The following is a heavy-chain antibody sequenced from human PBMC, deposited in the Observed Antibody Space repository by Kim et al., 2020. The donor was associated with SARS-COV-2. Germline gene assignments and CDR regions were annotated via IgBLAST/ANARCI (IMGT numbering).Heavy chain of an antibody. V-gene: IGHV1-46*01. CDR3: ARGRITTRLRNWFDP. D-gene: IGHD3-3*01. J-gene: IGHJ5*02. Sequence: QKFQGRVPMPRDTSTSTVYMELSSLRSEDTAVYYCARGRITTRLRNWFDPWGQGTLVTVSS.